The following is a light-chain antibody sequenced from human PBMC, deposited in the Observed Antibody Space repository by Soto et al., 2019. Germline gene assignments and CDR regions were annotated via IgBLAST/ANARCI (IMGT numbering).Light chain of an antibody. CDR3: QQYTNWPPLT. V-gene: IGKV3-15*01. CDR2: GAS. J-gene: IGKJ4*01. CDR1: QSVGSA. Sequence: EIVLTQSPATLSVSPGETATLSCRASQSVGSAVAGYQHKPGQAPRLLIVGASIRATGVPGRFSGGGSGTEFTLTISSLQSEDFAVYYCQQYTNWPPLTFGGGTTVEIK.